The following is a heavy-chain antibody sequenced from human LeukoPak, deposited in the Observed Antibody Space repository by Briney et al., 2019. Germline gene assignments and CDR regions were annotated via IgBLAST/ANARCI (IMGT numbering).Heavy chain of an antibody. J-gene: IGHJ4*02. Sequence: RPGGSLRLSCAASGFTFDDYGMSWVRQAPGKGLEWVSGINWNGGSTGYADSVKGRFTISRDNAKNSLYLQMNSLRAEDTALYYCARAKYYYDSSGYCDWGQGTLVTVSS. CDR2: INWNGGST. V-gene: IGHV3-20*04. D-gene: IGHD3-22*01. CDR1: GFTFDDYG. CDR3: ARAKYYYDSSGYCD.